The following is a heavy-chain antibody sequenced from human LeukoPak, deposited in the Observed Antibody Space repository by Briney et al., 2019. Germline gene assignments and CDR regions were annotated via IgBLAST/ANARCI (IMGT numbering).Heavy chain of an antibody. V-gene: IGHV4-59*01. D-gene: IGHD3-22*01. CDR3: ARSSFHSSGYFYDY. CDR2: IYYSGST. CDR1: GGSISSYY. Sequence: PSETLSLTCTVSGGSISSYYWSWLRQRPGKGLEWVGYIYYSGSTKYSPSLKSRVTISVDTSKSQFSLKLSSVTAADTAVYYCARSSFHSSGYFYDYWGQGTLVTVSS. J-gene: IGHJ4*02.